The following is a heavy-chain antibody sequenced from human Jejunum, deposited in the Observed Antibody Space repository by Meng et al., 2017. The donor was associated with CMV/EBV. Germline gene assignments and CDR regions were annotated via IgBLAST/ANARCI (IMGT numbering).Heavy chain of an antibody. CDR2: ISTSTGIT. CDR1: STNYG. D-gene: IGHD6-13*01. Sequence: STNYGISWVRQAPGQGLEWMGWISTSTGITRYAQSLQGRLTLTRDTSSSTAYMDLSSLTSDDTAVYYCTRESSSSWYRRGDALNIWGQGTLVTVSS. J-gene: IGHJ3*02. CDR3: TRESSSSWYRRGDALNI. V-gene: IGHV1-18*01.